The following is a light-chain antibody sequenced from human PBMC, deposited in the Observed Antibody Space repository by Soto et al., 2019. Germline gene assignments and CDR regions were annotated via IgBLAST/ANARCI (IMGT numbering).Light chain of an antibody. CDR2: SAS. J-gene: IGKJ3*01. CDR1: QSLHSNF. V-gene: IGKV3-20*01. Sequence: EIVLTQFPGTLSLSPGGRATLSCRASQSLHSNFLVWYQQKPGQAPRLLISSASRRATGIPDRLSGSGSGTDFTLTISRLDPEDFAVYYCHQSGISPLTFGPGTRVDVK. CDR3: HQSGISPLT.